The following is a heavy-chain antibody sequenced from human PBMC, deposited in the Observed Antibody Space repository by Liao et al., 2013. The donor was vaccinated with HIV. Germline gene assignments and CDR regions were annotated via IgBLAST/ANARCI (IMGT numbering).Heavy chain of an antibody. CDR2: IHTSGST. CDR3: ASLYYDVRSGYSSDV. CDR1: GGSISRGSYY. J-gene: IGHJ6*04. D-gene: IGHD3-3*01. V-gene: IGHV4-61*02. Sequence: QVQLQESGPGLVKPSQTLSLTCTVSGGSISRGSYYWSWIRQPAGKGLEWIGRIHTSGSTKYNPSLKSRVTISVDTSKNQISLKLSSVTAADTAVYYCASLYYDVRSGYSSDVWGKGTTVTVSS.